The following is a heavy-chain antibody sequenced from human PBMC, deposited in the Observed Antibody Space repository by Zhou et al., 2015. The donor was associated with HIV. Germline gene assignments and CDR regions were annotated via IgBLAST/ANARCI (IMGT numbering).Heavy chain of an antibody. CDR2: IIPIFGTA. D-gene: IGHD3-22*01. CDR3: ARADYYDSSGYYPWFDP. J-gene: IGHJ5*02. V-gene: IGHV1-69*12. Sequence: QVQLVQSGAEVKKPGSSVKVSCKASGGTFSSYAISWVRQAPGQGLEWMGGIIPIFGTANYAQKFQGRVTITADESTSTAYMELSSLRSEDTAVYYCARADYYDSSGYYPWFDPWGQGTLVTVSS. CDR1: GGTFSSYA.